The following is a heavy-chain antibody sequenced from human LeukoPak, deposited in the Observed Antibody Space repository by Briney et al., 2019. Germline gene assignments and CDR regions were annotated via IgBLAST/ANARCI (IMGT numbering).Heavy chain of an antibody. CDR3: ARRIGFGGSYFDY. V-gene: IGHV4-4*02. J-gene: IGHJ4*02. CDR2: IYHSGGT. Sequence: SETLSLTCAVSGDSISSSNWWSWVRQPPGKGLEWIGEIYHSGGTNYNPSLKSRVTISVDKSKNQFSLKLSSVTAADTAVYYCARRIGFGGSYFDYWGQGTLVTVSS. CDR1: GDSISSSNW. D-gene: IGHD3-10*01.